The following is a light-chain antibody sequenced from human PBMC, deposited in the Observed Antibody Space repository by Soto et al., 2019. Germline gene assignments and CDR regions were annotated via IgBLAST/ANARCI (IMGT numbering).Light chain of an antibody. J-gene: IGKJ3*01. Sequence: EIVLTQSPATQSLSPGERATLSCRASQSISSYLAWYQQKPGQAPRLLIYDASNRATVIPARFSGSGSGTDFTLTISSLEPEDFAVYYCQQRANWPQFTFGPGTKVDIK. CDR3: QQRANWPQFT. V-gene: IGKV3-11*01. CDR1: QSISSY. CDR2: DAS.